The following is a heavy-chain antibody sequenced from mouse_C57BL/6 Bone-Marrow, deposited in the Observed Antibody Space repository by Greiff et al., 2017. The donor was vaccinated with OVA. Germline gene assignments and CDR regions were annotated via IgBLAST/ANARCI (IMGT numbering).Heavy chain of an antibody. CDR1: GFSLSTSGMG. V-gene: IGHV8-12*01. J-gene: IGHJ1*03. CDR2: IYWDDDK. D-gene: IGHD6-5*01. Sequence: QVQLKESGPGILQSSQTLSLTCSFSGFSLSTSGMGVSWIRQPSGKGLEWLAHIYWDDDKRYNPSLKSRLTISKDTSRNQVFLKITSVDTADTATYYCARRFSGLCDDVGYFDVWGTGTTVTVSS. CDR3: ARRFSGLCDDVGYFDV.